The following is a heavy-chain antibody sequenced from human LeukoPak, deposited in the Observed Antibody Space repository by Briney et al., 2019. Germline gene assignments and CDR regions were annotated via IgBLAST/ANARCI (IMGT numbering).Heavy chain of an antibody. J-gene: IGHJ1*01. D-gene: IGHD3-3*01. CDR1: GFTFSSYG. V-gene: IGHV3-30*02. CDR3: AKAPRDFWSGYAIQDGYFQH. CDR2: IRYDGSNK. Sequence: PGGSLRLSCAASGFTFSSYGMHWVRQAPGKGLEWVAFIRYDGSNKYYADSVKGRFTISRDNSKNTLYLQMNSLRAEDTAVYYCAKAPRDFWSGYAIQDGYFQHWGQGTLVTVSS.